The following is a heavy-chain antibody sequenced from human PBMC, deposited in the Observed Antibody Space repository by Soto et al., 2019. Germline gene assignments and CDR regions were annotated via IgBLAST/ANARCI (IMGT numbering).Heavy chain of an antibody. CDR2: IVPTLGTP. Sequence: SVKVSCKASGGTFSSYAISWVRQAPGQGLEWMGGIVPTLGTPNYAQRFQGRVAITADESTSTAYMELRSLTSEDTAVYYCARGGFSSSWRFDYWGQGTLVTVSS. V-gene: IGHV1-69*13. CDR3: ARGGFSSSWRFDY. D-gene: IGHD6-13*01. CDR1: GGTFSSYA. J-gene: IGHJ4*02.